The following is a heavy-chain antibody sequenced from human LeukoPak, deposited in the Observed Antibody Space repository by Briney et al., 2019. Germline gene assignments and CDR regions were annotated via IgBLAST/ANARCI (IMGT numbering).Heavy chain of an antibody. CDR3: ARDLAGTIFGVVTPQY. D-gene: IGHD3-3*01. J-gene: IGHJ4*02. CDR2: INPNSGGT. Sequence: ASVKVSCKASGYTFTGYYMHSVRQAPGQGLEWMGWINPNSGGTNYAQKFQGRVTMTRDTSISTAYMELSRLRSDDTAVYYCARDLAGTIFGVVTPQYWGQGTLVTVSS. CDR1: GYTFTGYY. V-gene: IGHV1-2*02.